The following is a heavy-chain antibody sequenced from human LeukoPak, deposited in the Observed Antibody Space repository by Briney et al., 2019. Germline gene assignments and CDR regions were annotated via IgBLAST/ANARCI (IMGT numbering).Heavy chain of an antibody. J-gene: IGHJ4*02. Sequence: GGSLRLSCAASGLTFSSYEMNWVRQAPGKGLEWVSYISSSGNTIYYADSVKGLFTISRDNAKNSLYLQMNSLRAEDTAVYYCARVPGSSGWNYYFDYWGQGTLVTVSS. V-gene: IGHV3-48*03. CDR2: ISSSGNTI. D-gene: IGHD6-19*01. CDR1: GLTFSSYE. CDR3: ARVPGSSGWNYYFDY.